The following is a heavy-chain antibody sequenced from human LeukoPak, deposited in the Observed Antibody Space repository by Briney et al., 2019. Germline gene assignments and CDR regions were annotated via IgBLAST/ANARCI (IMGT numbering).Heavy chain of an antibody. CDR3: ARDRSEQQLVLTYWFDP. V-gene: IGHV1-2*02. Sequence: ASVKVSCKASGYTFTSYYMHWVRQAPGQGLEWMGWINPNSGGTNYAQKFQGRVTMTRDTSISTAYMELSRLRSDDTAVYYCARDRSEQQLVLTYWFDPWGQGTLVTVSS. CDR1: GYTFTSYY. J-gene: IGHJ5*02. CDR2: INPNSGGT. D-gene: IGHD6-13*01.